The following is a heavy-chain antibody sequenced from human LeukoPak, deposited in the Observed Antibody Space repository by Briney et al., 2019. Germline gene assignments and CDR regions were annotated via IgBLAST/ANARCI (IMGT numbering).Heavy chain of an antibody. Sequence: GGSLRLSCAASGFTFSSYWMSWARQAPGKGLEWVANIKQDESEKYYVDSVKGRFTISRDNAKNSLFLQMNSLRAEDTALYYCTRVSRYSSSWDYWGQGTLVTVSS. CDR1: GFTFSSYW. J-gene: IGHJ4*02. CDR2: IKQDESEK. V-gene: IGHV3-7*01. D-gene: IGHD6-13*01. CDR3: TRVSRYSSSWDY.